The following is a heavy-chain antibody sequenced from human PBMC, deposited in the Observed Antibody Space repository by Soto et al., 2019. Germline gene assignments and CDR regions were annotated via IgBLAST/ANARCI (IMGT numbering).Heavy chain of an antibody. D-gene: IGHD3-3*01. CDR1: GFTFSSYA. V-gene: IGHV3-23*01. CDR2: ISGSGGST. CDR3: AKNRVSLRFLEWLSDY. J-gene: IGHJ4*02. Sequence: VGSLRLSCAASGFTFSSYAMSWVRQAPGKGLEWVSAISGSGGSTYYADSVKGRFTISRDNSKNTLYLQMNSLRAEDTAVYYCAKNRVSLRFLEWLSDYWGQGTLVTVSS.